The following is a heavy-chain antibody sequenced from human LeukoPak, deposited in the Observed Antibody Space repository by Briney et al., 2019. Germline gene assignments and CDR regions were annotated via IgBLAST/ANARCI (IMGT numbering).Heavy chain of an antibody. CDR3: AREGVVGAFDI. Sequence: GGSLRLSCAVSGFSVDYTYMTWVRQAPGKGLEWVSIIYSGDSTYYADSVKGRFTISRHNSKNTLYLQMNSLRLDDTAVYYCAREGVVGAFDIWGQGTMVTVPS. CDR1: GFSVDYTY. V-gene: IGHV3-53*04. CDR2: IYSGDST. D-gene: IGHD2-15*01. J-gene: IGHJ3*02.